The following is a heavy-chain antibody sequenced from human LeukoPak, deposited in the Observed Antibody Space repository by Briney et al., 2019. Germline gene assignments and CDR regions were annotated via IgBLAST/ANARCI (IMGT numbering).Heavy chain of an antibody. CDR3: ASGSYYFDY. CDR1: GGSIRSYY. CDR2: IYYSGST. J-gene: IGHJ4*02. V-gene: IGHV4-59*08. Sequence: SETLSLTCTVSGGSIRSYYWSWIRQPPGKGLEWIGYIYYSGSTKYNPPLKSRATISVDTSKNQFSLKLSSVTAADTAVYYCASGSYYFDYWGQGTLVTVSS. D-gene: IGHD1-26*01.